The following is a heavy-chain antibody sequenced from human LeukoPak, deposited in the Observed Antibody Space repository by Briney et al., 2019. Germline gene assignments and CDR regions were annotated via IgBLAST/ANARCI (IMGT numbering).Heavy chain of an antibody. CDR1: GFTFSSYG. Sequence: GGSLRLSCAASGFTFSSYGMHWVRQAPGKGLEWVAIISYDGSLKYYADSVKGRFTISRDNSKSTLYLQMNSLRVDDTAVYYCANAGGKAAAEHWGQGTPVTVSS. CDR3: ANAGGKAAAEH. J-gene: IGHJ4*02. D-gene: IGHD6-13*01. V-gene: IGHV3-30*18. CDR2: ISYDGSLK.